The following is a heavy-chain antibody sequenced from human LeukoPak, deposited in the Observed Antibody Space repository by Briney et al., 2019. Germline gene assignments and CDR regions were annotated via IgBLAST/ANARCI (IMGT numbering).Heavy chain of an antibody. D-gene: IGHD3-22*01. V-gene: IGHV3-21*01. CDR2: ISSSSSYI. CDR1: GFTFSSYS. Sequence: GGSLRLFCAASGFTFSSYSMNWVRQAPGKGLEWVSSISSSSSYIYYADSVKGRFTISRDNAKNSLYLQMNSLRAEDTAVYYCSSYYDSSGYSLRGYWGQGTLVTVSS. J-gene: IGHJ4*02. CDR3: SSYYDSSGYSLRGY.